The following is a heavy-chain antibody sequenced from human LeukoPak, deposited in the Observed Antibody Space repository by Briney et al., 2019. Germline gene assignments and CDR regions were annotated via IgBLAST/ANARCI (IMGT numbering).Heavy chain of an antibody. J-gene: IGHJ4*02. D-gene: IGHD3-22*01. V-gene: IGHV5-51*01. Sequence: ESLKISCKGSGYTFPNYWIGWVRQMPGKGLEWMGIIYPGDSKTRYSPSFQGQVTISADKSISTAYLQWSSLKASDTAMYYCARFAYGSDYFPGHYWGQGTLVTVSS. CDR3: ARFAYGSDYFPGHY. CDR1: GYTFPNYW. CDR2: IYPGDSKT.